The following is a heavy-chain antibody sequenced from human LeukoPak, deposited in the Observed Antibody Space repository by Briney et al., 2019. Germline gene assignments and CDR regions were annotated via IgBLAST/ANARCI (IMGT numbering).Heavy chain of an antibody. CDR2: ISGSGGST. V-gene: IGHV3-23*01. J-gene: IGHJ4*02. D-gene: IGHD6-13*01. CDR3: AKVVRSIAAAGTGFDY. Sequence: GGSLRLSCAASGFTFSSYAMSWVRQAPGKGLEWVSAISGSGGSTYYADSVKGRFTISRDNSKNTLYLQMNSLRAEDTAVYYCAKVVRSIAAAGTGFDYWGQGTLVTVSS. CDR1: GFTFSSYA.